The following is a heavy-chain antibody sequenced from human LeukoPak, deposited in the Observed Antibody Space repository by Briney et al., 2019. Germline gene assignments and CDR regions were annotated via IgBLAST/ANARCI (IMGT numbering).Heavy chain of an antibody. V-gene: IGHV3-30*04. Sequence: GRSLRLSCAASGFTFSSYAMHWVRQAPGKGLGWVAVISYDGSNKYYADSVKGRFTISRDNSKNTLYLQMNSLRAEDTAVYYCARDSDYYGLDYWGQGTLVTVSS. CDR3: ARDSDYYGLDY. CDR1: GFTFSSYA. D-gene: IGHD3-10*01. J-gene: IGHJ4*02. CDR2: ISYDGSNK.